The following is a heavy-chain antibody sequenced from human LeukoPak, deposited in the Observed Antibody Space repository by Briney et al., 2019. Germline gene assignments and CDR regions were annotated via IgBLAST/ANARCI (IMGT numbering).Heavy chain of an antibody. J-gene: IGHJ4*02. D-gene: IGHD2-21*02. CDR1: GFTFSDYW. V-gene: IGHV3-7*01. Sequence: GGSLRLSCVASGFTFSDYWMSWVRQAPGKGLEWVANIKQDGSEKYYVDSVKGRFTISRDNAKNSLYLQMNSPRAEDTAVYYCAREVTPYYWGQGTLVTVSS. CDR3: AREVTPYY. CDR2: IKQDGSEK.